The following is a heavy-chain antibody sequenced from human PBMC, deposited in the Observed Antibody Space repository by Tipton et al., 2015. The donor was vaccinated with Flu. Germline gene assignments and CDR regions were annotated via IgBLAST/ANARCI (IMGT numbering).Heavy chain of an antibody. CDR3: ASKVANWGVWEPLDY. J-gene: IGHJ4*02. CDR1: GDSISSGGYY. Sequence: TLSLTCTVSGDSISSGGYYWTWIRQRPGKGLEWIGYIYYSGLSLYNPSLKSRLTISVDKSKNQFSLRLNSVTAADTAVYYCASKVANWGVWEPLDYWGQGTLVTVSS. V-gene: IGHV4-31*03. D-gene: IGHD7-27*01. CDR2: IYYSGLS.